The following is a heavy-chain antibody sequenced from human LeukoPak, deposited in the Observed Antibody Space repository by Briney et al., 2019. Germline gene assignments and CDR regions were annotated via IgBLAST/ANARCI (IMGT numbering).Heavy chain of an antibody. CDR1: GFTFSNYA. CDR2: ISSNGGST. V-gene: IGHV3-64D*09. D-gene: IGHD6-19*01. J-gene: IGHJ4*02. Sequence: PGESLRLSCSASGFTFSNYALHWVRQAPGKGLESVSAISSNGGSTSYADSVKGRFTISRDNSKNTLYLQMSSLRAEDTAVYYCVKDWGRGWYRFDCWGQGTLVTVSS. CDR3: VKDWGRGWYRFDC.